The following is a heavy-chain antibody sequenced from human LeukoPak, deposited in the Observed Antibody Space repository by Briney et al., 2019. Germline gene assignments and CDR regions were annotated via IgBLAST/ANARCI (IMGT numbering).Heavy chain of an antibody. CDR3: AKDRYYDSSGTSPGWFDP. CDR1: GFTFNNYG. CDR2: ISGSGGST. Sequence: TGRSLRLSCAASGFTFNNYGMHWVRQAPGRGLEWVSAISGSGGSTYYAGSVKGRFTISRDNSKNTLYLQMNSLRAEDTAIYYCAKDRYYDSSGTSPGWFDPWGQGTLVTVSS. V-gene: IGHV3-23*01. D-gene: IGHD3-22*01. J-gene: IGHJ5*02.